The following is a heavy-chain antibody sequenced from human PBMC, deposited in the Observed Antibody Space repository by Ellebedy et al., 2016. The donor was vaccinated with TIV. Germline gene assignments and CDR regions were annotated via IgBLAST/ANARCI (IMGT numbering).Heavy chain of an antibody. V-gene: IGHV1-3*01. D-gene: IGHD3-10*01. J-gene: IGHJ5*02. CDR3: AAGFGDRVDT. Sequence: KFQGRVTITRDTSASTAYMELSSLRSEDTAVYYCAAGFGDRVDTWGQGTLVTVSS.